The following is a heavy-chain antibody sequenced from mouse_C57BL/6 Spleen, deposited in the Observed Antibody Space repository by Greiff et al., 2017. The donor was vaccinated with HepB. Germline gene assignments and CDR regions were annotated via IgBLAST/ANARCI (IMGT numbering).Heavy chain of an antibody. D-gene: IGHD1-1*01. CDR1: GYTFTSYW. J-gene: IGHJ4*01. Sequence: QVHVKQPGAELVKPGASVKMSCKASGYTFTSYWITWVKQRPGQGLEWIGDICPGSGSTNYNEKFKSKATLTVDTSSSTAYMQLSSLTSEDSAVYYCASFITLGAMDDWGQGTSVTVSS. CDR3: ASFITLGAMDD. V-gene: IGHV1-55*01. CDR2: ICPGSGST.